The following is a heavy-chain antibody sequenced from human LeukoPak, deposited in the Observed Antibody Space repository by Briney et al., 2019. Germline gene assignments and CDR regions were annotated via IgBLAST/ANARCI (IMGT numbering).Heavy chain of an antibody. D-gene: IGHD4-23*01. Sequence: GGSLRLSCAASGFTFSSYSMNWVRQAPGKGLEWVLSISSSSSYIYYADSVKGRFTISRDNAKNSLYLQMNSLRAEDTAVYYCARSTTTVVTPAGCDYWGQGTLVTVSS. J-gene: IGHJ4*02. CDR1: GFTFSSYS. CDR2: ISSSSSYI. V-gene: IGHV3-21*01. CDR3: ARSTTTVVTPAGCDY.